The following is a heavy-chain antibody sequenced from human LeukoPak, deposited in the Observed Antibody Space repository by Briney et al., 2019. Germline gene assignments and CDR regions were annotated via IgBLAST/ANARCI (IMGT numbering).Heavy chain of an antibody. Sequence: GGSLRLSCAASEFSVGSNYMTWVRQAPGKGLEWVSLIYSGGSTYYADSVKGRFTISRDNSKNTLYLQMNSLRAEDTAVYYCARWRGGQSEFDSWGQGTLVTVSS. J-gene: IGHJ4*02. CDR2: IYSGGST. D-gene: IGHD3-16*01. V-gene: IGHV3-66*01. CDR1: EFSVGSNY. CDR3: ARWRGGQSEFDS.